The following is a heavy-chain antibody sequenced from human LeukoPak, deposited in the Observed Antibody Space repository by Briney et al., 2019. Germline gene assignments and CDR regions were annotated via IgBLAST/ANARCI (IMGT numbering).Heavy chain of an antibody. J-gene: IGHJ4*02. V-gene: IGHV3-33*01. CDR2: IWYDGSNR. CDR1: GFTFSRYG. CDR3: AREALGGGGY. Sequence: PGRSLRLSCAASGFTFSRYGMHWVRQAPGKGLEWVAVIWYDGSNRQYVDSVKGRFTISRDNSKNTLYLQMNSLRAEDTAVYYCAREALGGGGYWGQGTLVTVSS. D-gene: IGHD3-10*01.